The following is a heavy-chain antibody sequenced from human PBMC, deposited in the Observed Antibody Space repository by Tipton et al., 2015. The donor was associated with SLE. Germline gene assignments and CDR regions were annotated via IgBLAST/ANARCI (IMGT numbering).Heavy chain of an antibody. CDR3: ARLEDPFGIFGVPKGWFDP. V-gene: IGHV4-59*01. Sequence: TLSLTCTVSGGSINTYFWSWIRQPPGKGLEWIGYAYGSGSTHYNPSLTSRVTMSVDTSKNQFSLRLTSVTAADTAVYYCARLEDPFGIFGVPKGWFDPWGQGTLVTVSS. CDR2: AYGSGST. J-gene: IGHJ5*02. D-gene: IGHD3-3*01. CDR1: GGSINTYF.